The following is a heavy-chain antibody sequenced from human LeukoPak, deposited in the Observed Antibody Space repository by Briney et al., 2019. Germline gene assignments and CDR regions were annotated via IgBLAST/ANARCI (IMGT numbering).Heavy chain of an antibody. J-gene: IGHJ4*02. CDR1: GGSISSYY. CDR2: IYYSGST. Sequence: SETLSLTCTVSGGSISSYYWSWIRQPPGKGLEWIGYIYYSGSTNYNPSLKSRVTISVDTSKNQFSLKPSSVTAADTAVYYCASYGDSGNYWGQGTLVTVSS. D-gene: IGHD4-17*01. CDR3: ASYGDSGNY. V-gene: IGHV4-59*01.